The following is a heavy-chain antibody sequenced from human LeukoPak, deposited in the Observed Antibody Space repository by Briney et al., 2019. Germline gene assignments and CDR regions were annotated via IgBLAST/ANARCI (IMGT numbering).Heavy chain of an antibody. CDR1: GFTFSSYS. CDR3: ARDEDDFWSGSFFDY. V-gene: IGHV3-21*01. CDR2: ISSSSSYI. D-gene: IGHD3-3*01. J-gene: IGHJ4*02. Sequence: GSLRLSCAASGFTFSSYSMNWVRQAPGKGLEWVSSISSSSSYIYYADSVKGRFTISRDNAKNSLYLQMNSLRAEDTAVYYCARDEDDFWSGSFFDYWGQGTLVTVSS.